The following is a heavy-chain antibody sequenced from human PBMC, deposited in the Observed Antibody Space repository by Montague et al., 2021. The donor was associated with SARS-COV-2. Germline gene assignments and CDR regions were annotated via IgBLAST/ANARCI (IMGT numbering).Heavy chain of an antibody. CDR1: GFSLSTSGMC. D-gene: IGHD4-23*01. Sequence: PALVKPTQTLTLTCTFSGFSLSTSGMCVSWIRQPPGKALEWLTLIDWDDDDKYYSTSLKTRLTISKDTSKNQVVLTMTNMDPVDTATHYCARSYGTTVVTRAFDYGGQGTLVTVSS. J-gene: IGHJ4*02. CDR2: IDWDDDDK. V-gene: IGHV2-70*01. CDR3: ARSYGTTVVTRAFDY.